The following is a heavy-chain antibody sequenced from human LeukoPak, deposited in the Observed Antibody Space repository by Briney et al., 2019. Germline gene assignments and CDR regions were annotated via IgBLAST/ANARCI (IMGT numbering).Heavy chain of an antibody. Sequence: PGGSLRLSCAASGFTFSSYDMHWVRQATGKGLEWVSAIGTAGDTYYPGSVKGRFTISRENAKNSLYLQMNSLRAGDTAVYYCARGPPSSGWSLTLDYWGQGTLVTVSS. CDR2: IGTAGDT. CDR1: GFTFSSYD. J-gene: IGHJ4*02. V-gene: IGHV3-13*01. CDR3: ARGPPSSGWSLTLDY. D-gene: IGHD6-19*01.